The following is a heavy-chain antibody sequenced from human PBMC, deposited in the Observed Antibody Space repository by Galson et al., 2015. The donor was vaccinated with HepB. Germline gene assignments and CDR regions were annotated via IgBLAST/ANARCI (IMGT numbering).Heavy chain of an antibody. CDR2: ISSSSTYT. D-gene: IGHD4-17*01. CDR1: GFTFSDYY. CDR3: ARVADADYGDHSHFDY. Sequence: SLRLSCAASGFTFSDYYMSWIRQAPGKGLEWVSYISSSSTYTNYADSVKGRFTISRDNAKKSLYPQINSLRAEDTAVYYCARVADADYGDHSHFDYWGQGTLVTVSS. J-gene: IGHJ4*02. V-gene: IGHV3-11*06.